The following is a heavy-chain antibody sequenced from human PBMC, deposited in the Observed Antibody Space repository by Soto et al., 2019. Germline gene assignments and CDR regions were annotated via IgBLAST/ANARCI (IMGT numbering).Heavy chain of an antibody. J-gene: IGHJ4*02. D-gene: IGHD6-6*01. CDR2: IIPAFGTP. V-gene: IGHV1-69*01. CDR3: AREGLRRGALDY. CDR1: GGSLNNYA. Sequence: QVQLVQSGAEVKKPGSSVKVSCAASGGSLNNYAVRWVRRTPGQGFEWLGEIIPAFGTPNYAQKFQDRVTITADVLTNTVFMELSSLRSEDTADYYCAREGLRRGALDYWGQGSRVTVSS.